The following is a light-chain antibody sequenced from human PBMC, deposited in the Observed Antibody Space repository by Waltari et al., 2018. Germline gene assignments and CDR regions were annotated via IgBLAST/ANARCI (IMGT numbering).Light chain of an antibody. CDR2: AVS. CDR3: QQLSGYPFT. Sequence: DIQLTQSPSFLSASVGDRVTITCRASQDIGTYLAWYQQKPGKAPKLLIHAVSTLQAGVPSRFSGGGSGTEFTLTISSLQPEDFATYYCQQLSGYPFTFGPGTKVDIK. J-gene: IGKJ3*01. CDR1: QDIGTY. V-gene: IGKV1-9*01.